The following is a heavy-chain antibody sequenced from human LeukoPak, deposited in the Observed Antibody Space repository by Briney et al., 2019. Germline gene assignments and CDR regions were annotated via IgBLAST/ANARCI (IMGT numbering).Heavy chain of an antibody. CDR3: AKVKRSGPDAFDI. Sequence: GGSLRLSCAASGFTLSSYSMNWVRQAPGKGLEWVSAISGSGGSTYYADSVKGRFTISRDNSKNTLYLQMNSLRAEDTAVYYCAKVKRSGPDAFDIWGQGTMVTVSS. D-gene: IGHD2-15*01. V-gene: IGHV3-23*01. J-gene: IGHJ3*02. CDR2: ISGSGGST. CDR1: GFTLSSYS.